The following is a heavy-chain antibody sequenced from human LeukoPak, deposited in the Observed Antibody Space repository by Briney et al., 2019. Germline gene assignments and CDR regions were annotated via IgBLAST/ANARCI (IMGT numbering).Heavy chain of an antibody. Sequence: GESLKISCKGSGSSFTSYWIGCVRQMPRKGLEWMGIIYPGDSDTRYSPSFQGQVTISADKSISTAYLQWSSLKASDTAMYYCARKVVLRYFDWLGAFDIWGQGTMVTVSS. J-gene: IGHJ3*02. CDR2: IYPGDSDT. V-gene: IGHV5-51*01. D-gene: IGHD3-9*01. CDR3: ARKVVLRYFDWLGAFDI. CDR1: GSSFTSYW.